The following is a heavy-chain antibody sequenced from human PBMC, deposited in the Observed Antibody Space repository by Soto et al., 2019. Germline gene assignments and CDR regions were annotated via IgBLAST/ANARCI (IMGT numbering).Heavy chain of an antibody. D-gene: IGHD3-22*01. Sequence: EVQLLESGGGLVQPGGSLRLSCAASGFTFSSYAMSWVRQAPGKGLEWVSAISGSGGSTYYADSVKGRFTISRDNSKNTLYLEMNSLRDEDTAVYSCAKVPYGITMIVVVNVKPTYWYFDLWGRGTLVTVSS. CDR2: ISGSGGST. J-gene: IGHJ2*01. CDR3: AKVPYGITMIVVVNVKPTYWYFDL. V-gene: IGHV3-23*01. CDR1: GFTFSSYA.